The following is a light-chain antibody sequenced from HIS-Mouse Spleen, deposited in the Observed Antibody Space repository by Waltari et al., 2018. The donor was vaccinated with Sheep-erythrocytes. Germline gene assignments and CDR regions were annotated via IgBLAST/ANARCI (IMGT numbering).Light chain of an antibody. CDR1: SSDVGSYNL. J-gene: IGLJ3*02. CDR2: EGS. Sequence: GQSITISCPGTSSDVGSYNLVSLYQQHPGKAPELMIYEGSKRPSGVSNRFSGSKSGNTASLTISGLQAEDEADYYCCSYAGSSTPWVFGGGTKLTVL. CDR3: CSYAGSSTPWV. V-gene: IGLV2-23*01.